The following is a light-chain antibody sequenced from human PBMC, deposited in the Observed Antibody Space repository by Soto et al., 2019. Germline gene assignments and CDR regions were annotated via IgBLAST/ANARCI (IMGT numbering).Light chain of an antibody. V-gene: IGLV7-46*01. CDR2: DTY. Sequence: QAVVTQEPALTVSPGGTVTLTCGSSTGAVATGHYAYWFHQKPGQAPRPLIYDTYNRLSWTPARFSGSLLGGKAALTLSGAQPEDEADYYCLLYRGGYVFGPGTKVTVL. J-gene: IGLJ1*01. CDR3: LLYRGGYV. CDR1: TGAVATGHY.